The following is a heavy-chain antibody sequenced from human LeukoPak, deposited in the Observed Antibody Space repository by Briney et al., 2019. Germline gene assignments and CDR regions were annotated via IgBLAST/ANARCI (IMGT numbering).Heavy chain of an antibody. D-gene: IGHD6-19*01. CDR3: ARDDGYSSGWYGTKLDY. CDR1: GYTFTGYY. V-gene: IGHV1-2*02. J-gene: IGHJ4*02. CDR2: INPNSGGT. Sequence: ASVKVSCKASGYTFTGYYMHWVRQAPGQGLEWMGWINPNSGGTNYAQKFQGRVTMTRDTSIGTAYMELSRLRSDDTAVYYCARDDGYSSGWYGTKLDYWGQGTLVTVSS.